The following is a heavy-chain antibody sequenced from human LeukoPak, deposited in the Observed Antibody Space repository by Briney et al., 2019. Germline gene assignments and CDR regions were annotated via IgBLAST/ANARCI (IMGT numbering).Heavy chain of an antibody. CDR1: GFTFSSYG. D-gene: IGHD3-9*01. CDR3: AKGRGDYDILTGPDY. V-gene: IGHV3-30*18. Sequence: HPGGSLRLSCAASGFTFSSYGMHWVRQAPGKGLEWVAVISYDGSNKYYADSVKGRFTISRDNSKNTLYLQMNSLRAEDTAVYYCAKGRGDYDILTGPDYWGQGTLVTVSS. CDR2: ISYDGSNK. J-gene: IGHJ4*02.